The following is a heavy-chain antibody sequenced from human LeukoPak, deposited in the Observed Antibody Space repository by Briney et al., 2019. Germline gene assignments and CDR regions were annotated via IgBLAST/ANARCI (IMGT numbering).Heavy chain of an antibody. CDR2: IIPIFGTA. V-gene: IGHV1-69*05. D-gene: IGHD2-2*01. CDR1: GGTFSSYA. Sequence: ASVKVSCKASGGTFSSYAISWVRQAPGQGLEWMGGIIPIFGTANYAQKFQGRVTITTDESTSTAYMELSSLRSEDTAVYYCASPPTYCSSTSCHLYYMDVWGKGTTVTVSS. J-gene: IGHJ6*03. CDR3: ASPPTYCSSTSCHLYYMDV.